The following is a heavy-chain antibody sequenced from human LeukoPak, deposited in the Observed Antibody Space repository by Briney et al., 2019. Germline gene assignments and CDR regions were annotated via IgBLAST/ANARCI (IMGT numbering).Heavy chain of an antibody. CDR3: ARAVAGTYYYYYYYMDV. D-gene: IGHD6-19*01. CDR1: GFSVSAIY. Sequence: GGSLRLSCTVSGFSVSAIYLSWVRQAPGKGLEWVSYISSSGSTICYADSVKGRFTISRDNAKNSLYLQMNSLRAEDTAVYYCARAVAGTYYYYYYYMDVWGKGTTVTISS. CDR2: ISSSGSTI. J-gene: IGHJ6*03. V-gene: IGHV3-11*04.